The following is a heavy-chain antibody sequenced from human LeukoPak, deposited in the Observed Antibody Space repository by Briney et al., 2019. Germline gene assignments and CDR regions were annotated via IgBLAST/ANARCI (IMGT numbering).Heavy chain of an antibody. J-gene: IGHJ4*02. CDR2: ISGSGRGT. CDR1: GFSFSNYA. Sequence: QPGGSLRLSCAASGFSFSNYAMTWVRQVPGKGLEWVSAISGSGRGTYYADPVKGRFTISRDNSKSTLYLQMNSLRDEDTAVYYCAKDPLVRGVTYDFWGQGTLVTVSS. V-gene: IGHV3-23*01. CDR3: AKDPLVRGVTYDF. D-gene: IGHD3-10*01.